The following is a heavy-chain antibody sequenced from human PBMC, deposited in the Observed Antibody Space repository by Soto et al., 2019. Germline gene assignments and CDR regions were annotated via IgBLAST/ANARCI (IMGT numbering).Heavy chain of an antibody. V-gene: IGHV3-23*01. D-gene: IGHD1-26*01. Sequence: EVQLLESGGGLVQPGGSLRLSCAASGFTFDDFAMSWVRQTPEMGLEWVSAVSGGGGHTYYADSVKGRFTVSRDNSKNTVYLQMNTLSPGDAAVYYCAKASPGGSYFLWSSWGQGTLVTVSS. J-gene: IGHJ5*02. CDR1: GFTFDDFA. CDR3: AKASPGGSYFLWSS. CDR2: VSGGGGHT.